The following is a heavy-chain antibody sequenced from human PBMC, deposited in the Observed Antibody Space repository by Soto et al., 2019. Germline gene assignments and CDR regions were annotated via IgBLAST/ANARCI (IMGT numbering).Heavy chain of an antibody. D-gene: IGHD6-6*01. CDR2: IYPGDSDT. Sequence: PGESLKISCKGSGYSFTSYWIGWVRQKPGKGLEWMGIIYPGDSDTKYSPSFQGQVTISADKSITTAYLQWRSLKASDTAMYYCARTSYSSSADYYYYYGMDVWGQGTTVTVSS. CDR1: GYSFTSYW. V-gene: IGHV5-51*01. J-gene: IGHJ6*02. CDR3: ARTSYSSSADYYYYYGMDV.